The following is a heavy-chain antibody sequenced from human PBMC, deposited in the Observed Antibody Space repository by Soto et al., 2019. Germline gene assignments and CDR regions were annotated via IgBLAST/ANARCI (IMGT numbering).Heavy chain of an antibody. V-gene: IGHV1-8*01. CDR2: MNPNSGNT. CDR1: GYAFTSYD. CDR3: ARGRTASYSSSWFDDNWFDP. J-gene: IGHJ5*02. Sequence: ASVKVSCKASGYAFTSYDINWVRQATGQGLEWMGWMNPNSGNTGYAQKFQGRVTMTRNTSISTAYMELSSLRSEDTAVYYCARGRTASYSSSWFDDNWFDPWGQGTLVTVSS. D-gene: IGHD6-13*01.